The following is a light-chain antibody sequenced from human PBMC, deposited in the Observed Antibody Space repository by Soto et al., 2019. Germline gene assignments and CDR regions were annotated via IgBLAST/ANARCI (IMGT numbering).Light chain of an antibody. Sequence: DIQMTQSPSSLSASVGYRFTITCRASQIISSYLNWYQQKPGKAPKLLIYAASGLPSGVPSRFSGSGSGTDFTLTISSLQPEDFATYYCQQANSFPLTFGGGTTVDIK. V-gene: IGKV1-39*01. CDR1: QIISSY. J-gene: IGKJ4*01. CDR2: AAS. CDR3: QQANSFPLT.